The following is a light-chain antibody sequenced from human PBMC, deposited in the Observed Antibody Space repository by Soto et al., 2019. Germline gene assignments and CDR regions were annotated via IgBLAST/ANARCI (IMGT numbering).Light chain of an antibody. J-gene: IGKJ4*01. CDR2: AAS. CDR3: QQLNSYPLT. V-gene: IGKV1-9*01. CDR1: QGISSY. Sequence: DIQLTQSPSFLSASVGDRVTITCRASQGISSYLAWYQQKPGKAPKLLFYAASTLQSGVPSRFSGSGSGPEFTLTINSLQPEDFATYYCQQLNSYPLTFGGGTKVEIK.